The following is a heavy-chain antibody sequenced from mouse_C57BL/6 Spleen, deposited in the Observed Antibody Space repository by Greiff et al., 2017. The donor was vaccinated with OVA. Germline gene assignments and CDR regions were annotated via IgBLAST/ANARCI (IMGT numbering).Heavy chain of an antibody. Sequence: SGAELVRPGASVKMSCKASGYTFTSYNMHWVKQTPRQGLEWIGAIYPGNGDTSYNQKFKGKATLTVDKSSSTAYMQLSSLTSEDSAVYFCSYGSRGGYWYFDVWGTGTTVTVSS. J-gene: IGHJ1*03. CDR3: SYGSRGGYWYFDV. V-gene: IGHV1-12*01. D-gene: IGHD1-1*01. CDR1: GYTFTSYN. CDR2: IYPGNGDT.